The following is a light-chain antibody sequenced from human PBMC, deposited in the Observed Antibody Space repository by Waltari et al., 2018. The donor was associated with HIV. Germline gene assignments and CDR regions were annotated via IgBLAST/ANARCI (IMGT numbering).Light chain of an antibody. V-gene: IGLV1-47*01. CDR3: AAWDDSLSGWV. CDR1: SSNLGSNS. J-gene: IGLJ3*02. CDR2: RNK. Sequence: QSMLTQPPSASGTPGQRVTISCSGSSSNLGSNSLYWYQQVPGTAPKLLSYRNKQRPSGAPDRFSGSKSGTAASLAISGLRSEDEADYYCAAWDDSLSGWVFGGGTKLTVL.